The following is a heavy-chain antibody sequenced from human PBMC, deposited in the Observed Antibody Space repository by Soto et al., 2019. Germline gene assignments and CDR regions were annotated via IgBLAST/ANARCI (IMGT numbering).Heavy chain of an antibody. CDR2: INPISGDT. D-gene: IGHD3-16*01. CDR1: GYIFADHY. V-gene: IGHV1-2*02. CDR3: ARVRRSPCGVAV. Sequence: ASVKVSCKASGYIFADHYIHWVRQAPGQGLEWMGWINPISGDTDYAQKFQGRVIMTRDTSILTAYMDLSRLKSDDTAVYYCARVRRSPCGVAVWGQGTTVT. J-gene: IGHJ6*02.